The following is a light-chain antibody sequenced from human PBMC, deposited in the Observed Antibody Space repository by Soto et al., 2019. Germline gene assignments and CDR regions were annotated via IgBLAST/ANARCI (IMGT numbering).Light chain of an antibody. CDR3: TSYTSSNTLL. CDR1: SSDVGGYKY. Sequence: QSALTQPASVSGSPGQSITISCTGTSSDVGGYKYVSWYQQHPGKAPRLMIYDVSSRPSGVSNRFSGSKSGNTASLTISGLQDEDEADYFCTSYTSSNTLLFGGGTKLTVL. V-gene: IGLV2-14*03. J-gene: IGLJ2*01. CDR2: DVS.